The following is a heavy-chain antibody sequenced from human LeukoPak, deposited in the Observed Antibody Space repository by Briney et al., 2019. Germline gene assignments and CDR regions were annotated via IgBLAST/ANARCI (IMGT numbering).Heavy chain of an antibody. D-gene: IGHD3-3*01. CDR3: ASGPRSTIFGVDSYYFDY. CDR1: GYTFTGYY. CDR2: INPNSGGT. Sequence: ASVKVSCKASGYTFTGYYMHWVRQAPGQGLEWMGGINPNSGGTNYAQKFQGRVTMSRDTSTSTAYLELSRLRSDDTAVYYCASGPRSTIFGVDSYYFDYWGQGTLVTVSS. J-gene: IGHJ4*02. V-gene: IGHV1-2*02.